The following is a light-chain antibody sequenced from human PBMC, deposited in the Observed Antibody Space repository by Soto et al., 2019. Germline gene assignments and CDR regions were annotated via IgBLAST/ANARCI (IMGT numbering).Light chain of an antibody. CDR1: QSINWY. Sequence: IQVTQAPSSLSASVGDRVTITCRASQSINWYLNWYQQKPGKAPNLLIYAASSLQSGVPSRFSGSGSGTDFTLTISSLQSEDFATYYCQQHYITPWTFGQGTKVEIK. CDR3: QQHYITPWT. V-gene: IGKV1-39*01. J-gene: IGKJ1*01. CDR2: AAS.